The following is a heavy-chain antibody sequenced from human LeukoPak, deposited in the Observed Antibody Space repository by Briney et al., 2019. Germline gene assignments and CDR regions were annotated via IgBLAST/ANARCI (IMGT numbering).Heavy chain of an antibody. CDR2: IYSGGST. CDR3: ARIIQLWSLEAFDI. D-gene: IGHD5-18*01. V-gene: IGHV3-53*01. J-gene: IGHJ3*02. Sequence: GGSLRLSCAASGFTVSSNYMSWVRQAPGKGLEWVSVIYSGGSTYYADSVKGRFTISRDNSKNTLYLQMNSLRAEDTAVYYCARIIQLWSLEAFDIWGQGTMVTVSS. CDR1: GFTVSSNY.